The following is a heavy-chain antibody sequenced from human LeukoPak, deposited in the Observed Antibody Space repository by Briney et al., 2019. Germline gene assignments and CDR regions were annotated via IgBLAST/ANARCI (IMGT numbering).Heavy chain of an antibody. CDR1: GFTFSNAW. J-gene: IGHJ4*02. CDR2: VKSKAVGETT. D-gene: IGHD2-21*02. CDR3: ATCNGDCYFNF. Sequence: GGSLRLSCAASGFTFSNAWMNWVRQAPGKGLEWVARVKSKAVGETTSYAAPVKGRFSISRDDSRDMVYLQMNSPETEDTAVYYCATCNGDCYFNFWGQGTLVTVSS. V-gene: IGHV3-15*01.